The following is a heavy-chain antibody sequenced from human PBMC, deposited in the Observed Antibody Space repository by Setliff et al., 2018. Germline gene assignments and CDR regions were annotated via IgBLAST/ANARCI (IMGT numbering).Heavy chain of an antibody. Sequence: SETLSLTCAVYGGSFSGYYWSWIRQPPGKRLEWIGEIIHSGSTNYNPSLKSRVTISMDTSKNQFALKVSSVTAAYTAVYYCARSFSRSEKFLLDYWGQGALVTVSS. CDR3: ARSFSRSEKFLLDY. CDR2: IIHSGST. D-gene: IGHD2-15*01. CDR1: GGSFSGYY. V-gene: IGHV4-34*12. J-gene: IGHJ4*02.